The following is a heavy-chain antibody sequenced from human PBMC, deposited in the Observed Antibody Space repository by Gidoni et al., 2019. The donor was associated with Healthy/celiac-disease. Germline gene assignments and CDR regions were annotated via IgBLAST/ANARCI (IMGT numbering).Heavy chain of an antibody. CDR3: ARVMIAGTVDY. Sequence: EVQLVESGGGLVQPGGSLRLSCAASGFTCSCYEMNWVRQAPGKGLEWVSYISSSGSTLYYADSVKGRFTISRDNAKNSLYLQMNSLRAEDTAVYYCARVMIAGTVDYWGQGTLVTVSS. CDR1: GFTCSCYE. J-gene: IGHJ4*02. CDR2: ISSSGSTL. V-gene: IGHV3-48*03. D-gene: IGHD2-21*01.